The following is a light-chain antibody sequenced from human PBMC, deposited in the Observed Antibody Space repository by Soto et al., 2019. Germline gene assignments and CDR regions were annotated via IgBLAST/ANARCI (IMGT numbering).Light chain of an antibody. Sequence: EIVLTQSPGTLSLSPGERATLSCRASQSVSSSYLAWYQQKPGQAPRILIYGASSRATGIPDRFSGSGSGTDFTLTISRLEPEDFAVYYCQQFSNSPPYTFGQGTKLEIK. J-gene: IGKJ2*01. CDR2: GAS. CDR1: QSVSSSY. CDR3: QQFSNSPPYT. V-gene: IGKV3-20*01.